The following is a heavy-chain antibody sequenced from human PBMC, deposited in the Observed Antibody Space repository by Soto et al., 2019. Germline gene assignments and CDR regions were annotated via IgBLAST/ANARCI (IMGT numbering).Heavy chain of an antibody. J-gene: IGHJ4*02. Sequence: EVQLVESGGGLVKPGGSLRLSCAASGFTFSSYSRKWVRQAPGKGREWVSSISSSSSYIYYADSVKGRFTISRDNAKNSLYLQMNSLRAXXXXXXXXAXXXXXXXXXXXXXXXXXWGQGTLVTVSS. CDR2: ISSSSSYI. CDR1: GFTFSSYS. V-gene: IGHV3-21*01. CDR3: AXXXXXXXXXXXXXXXXX.